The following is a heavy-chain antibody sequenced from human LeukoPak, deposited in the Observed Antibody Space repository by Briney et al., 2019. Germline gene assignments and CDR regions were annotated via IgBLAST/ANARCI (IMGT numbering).Heavy chain of an antibody. J-gene: IGHJ4*02. V-gene: IGHV3-15*07. CDR2: IKGKTDGGTT. D-gene: IGHD5-18*01. CDR1: GFTFSNAW. Sequence: GGSLRLSCAASGFTFSNAWMNWVRQAPGKGLEWVGRIKGKTDGGTTDYAAPVKGRFTISRDDSKNTLYLQMNSLKTEDTAVYYCTTDFLAMVTDFDYWGQGTLVTVSS. CDR3: TTDFLAMVTDFDY.